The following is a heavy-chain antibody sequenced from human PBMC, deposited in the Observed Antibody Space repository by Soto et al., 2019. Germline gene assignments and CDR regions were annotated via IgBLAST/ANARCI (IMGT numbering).Heavy chain of an antibody. D-gene: IGHD3-10*01. CDR2: IYYSGST. V-gene: IGHV4-59*08. Sequence: QVQLQESGPGLVKPSETLSLTCTVSGGSISSYYWSWIRQPPGKGLEWIGYIYYSGSTNYNPSLKRRVTISVDTSKNPFSLKLSSVTAADTAVYYCARHLYGSGERFDPWGQGTLVTVSS. J-gene: IGHJ5*02. CDR3: ARHLYGSGERFDP. CDR1: GGSISSYY.